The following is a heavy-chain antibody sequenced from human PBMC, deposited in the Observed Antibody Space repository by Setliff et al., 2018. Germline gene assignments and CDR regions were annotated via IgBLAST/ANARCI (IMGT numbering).Heavy chain of an antibody. CDR3: AKDELDDSDSSAYYDAFDI. CDR1: GFTFSSYA. Sequence: GGSLRLSCAASGFTFSSYAMSWVRQAPGKGLEWVSAISGSGGRTYYADSVKGRFTLSRDNSKNTLYLQTNSLRAEDTAVYYCAKDELDDSDSSAYYDAFDIWGQGTMVTVSS. V-gene: IGHV3-23*01. D-gene: IGHD3-22*01. CDR2: ISGSGGRT. J-gene: IGHJ3*02.